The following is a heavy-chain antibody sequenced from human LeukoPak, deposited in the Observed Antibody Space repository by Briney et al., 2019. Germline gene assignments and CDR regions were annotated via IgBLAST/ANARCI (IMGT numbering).Heavy chain of an antibody. V-gene: IGHV3-64D*06. J-gene: IGHJ4*02. CDR1: GFTFSTYV. CDR2: ISSNGDNT. Sequence: GGSLRLSCSVSGFTFSTYVMHWVRQAPGKGLEYVSAISSNGDNTYYADSVKGRFTISRDNSKNTLYLQMSSLRADNTAVYYCVRGTGYWGQGTLVTVSS. CDR3: VRGTGY.